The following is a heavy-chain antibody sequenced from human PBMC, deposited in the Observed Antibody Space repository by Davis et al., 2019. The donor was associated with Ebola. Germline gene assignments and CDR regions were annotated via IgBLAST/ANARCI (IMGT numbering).Heavy chain of an antibody. CDR1: GFTFSSYG. V-gene: IGHV3-23*01. Sequence: PGGSLRLSCAASGFTFSSYGMHWVRQAPGKGLEWVSGISGSGGSTYYADSVKGRFTISRDNSRNTLYLQMNTLRAEDTAVYYCAKDRVETTTSLILESWGQGTLVTVSS. J-gene: IGHJ4*02. D-gene: IGHD1-26*01. CDR2: ISGSGGST. CDR3: AKDRVETTTSLILES.